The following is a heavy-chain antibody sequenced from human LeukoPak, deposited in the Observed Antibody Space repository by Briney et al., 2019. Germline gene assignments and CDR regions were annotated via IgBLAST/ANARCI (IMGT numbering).Heavy chain of an antibody. J-gene: IGHJ4*02. CDR1: GFTFSSYA. Sequence: GGSLRLSCAASGFTFSSYAMSWVRQAPGKGLEWVANIKQDGSEKYYVDSVKGRFTISRDNAKNSLYLQMNSLRAEDTAVYYCARVYGSGSYLFWGQGTLVTVSS. CDR3: ARVYGSGSYLF. CDR2: IKQDGSEK. V-gene: IGHV3-7*01. D-gene: IGHD3-10*01.